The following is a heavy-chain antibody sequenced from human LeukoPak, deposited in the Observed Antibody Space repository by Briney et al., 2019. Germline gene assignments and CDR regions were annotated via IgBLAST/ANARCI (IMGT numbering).Heavy chain of an antibody. V-gene: IGHV7-4-1*02. CDR2: INTNTGNP. D-gene: IGHD6-13*01. CDR1: GYTFTSYA. Sequence: ASVKVSCKASGYTFTSYAMNWVRQAPGQGLEWMGWINTNTGNPTYAQGFTGRFVFSLDTSVSTAYLQISSLKAEDTAVYYCARESGSSWYSYYYYYYMGVWGKGTTVTVSS. J-gene: IGHJ6*03. CDR3: ARESGSSWYSYYYYYYMGV.